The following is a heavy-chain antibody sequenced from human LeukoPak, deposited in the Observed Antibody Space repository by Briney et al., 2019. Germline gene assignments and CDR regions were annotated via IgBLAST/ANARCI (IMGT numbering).Heavy chain of an antibody. CDR3: AHSAEVGIPRRFDS. Sequence: GGSLRLSCAASGFTFDDYGMSWVRQAPGKGLEWVSGINWNGGSTGYADSVKGRFTISRDNAKNSLYLQMNSLRAEDTAVYYCAHSAEVGIPRRFDSWGQGTLVTVSS. CDR2: INWNGGST. D-gene: IGHD1-1*01. J-gene: IGHJ4*02. V-gene: IGHV3-20*04. CDR1: GFTFDDYG.